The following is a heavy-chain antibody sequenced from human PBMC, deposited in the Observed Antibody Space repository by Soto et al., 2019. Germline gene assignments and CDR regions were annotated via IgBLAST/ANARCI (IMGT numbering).Heavy chain of an antibody. V-gene: IGHV3-23*01. J-gene: IGHJ4*02. CDR3: AKSRYSDSSGDFYDF. CDR2: IGGRATSA. D-gene: IGHD3-22*01. Sequence: EVQLLESGGGLVQPGGSLRLSCAASGFTFSNYAMSWVRQAPGMGLEWVSGIGGRATSAYYADSVKGRFAISRDNSYNTLFLPLTSLRAEDTAVYYCAKSRYSDSSGDFYDFWGQGTLVSVSS. CDR1: GFTFSNYA.